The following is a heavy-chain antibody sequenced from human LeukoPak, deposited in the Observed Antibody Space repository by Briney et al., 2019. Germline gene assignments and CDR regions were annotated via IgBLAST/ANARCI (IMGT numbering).Heavy chain of an antibody. J-gene: IGHJ4*02. CDR3: AKDLGESVEVRGFDY. V-gene: IGHV3-23*01. CDR2: ISGSGGST. CDR1: GFTFSSYP. Sequence: QPGGSLTLSCSAYGFTFSSYPMSWVGQAPGKGLEWVSAISGSGGSTDYAVSVKGRVTISRDNSKTTLYLQMNSLRAEDTAVYYCAKDLGESVEVRGFDYWGQGTLVTVSS. D-gene: IGHD3-10*01.